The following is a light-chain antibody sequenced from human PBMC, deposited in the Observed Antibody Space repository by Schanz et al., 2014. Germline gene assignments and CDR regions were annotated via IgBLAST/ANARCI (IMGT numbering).Light chain of an antibody. CDR1: QSISTW. J-gene: IGKJ1*01. Sequence: DIQMTQSPSTLSASVGDRVTITCRASQSISTWLVWYQQKPGKAPKVLIYDASNLESGVPSRFSGSGSGTEFTLTISSLQPDDFATYYCQQYNSYWGFGQGTKVEIK. V-gene: IGKV1-5*01. CDR2: DAS. CDR3: QQYNSYWG.